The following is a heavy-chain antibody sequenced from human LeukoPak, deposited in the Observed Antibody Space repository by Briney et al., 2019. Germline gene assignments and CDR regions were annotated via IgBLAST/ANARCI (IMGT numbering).Heavy chain of an antibody. CDR2: ISSSSSYI. V-gene: IGHV3-21*01. J-gene: IGHJ4*02. CDR3: ARATTTVTTYYY. D-gene: IGHD4-17*01. CDR1: GFTFSSYS. Sequence: PGGSLRLSCAASGFTFSSYSMNWVRQAPGKGLEWVSSISSSSSYIYYADSVKGRFTISRDNAKNSLYLLMNSLRAEDTAVYYCARATTTVTTYYYWGQGTLVTVSS.